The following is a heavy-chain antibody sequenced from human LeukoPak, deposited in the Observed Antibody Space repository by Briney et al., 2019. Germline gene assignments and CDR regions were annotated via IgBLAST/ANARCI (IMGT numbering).Heavy chain of an antibody. CDR2: IYDSGST. V-gene: IGHV4-59*01. CDR1: GGSISSYY. J-gene: IGHJ4*02. CDR3: ARQSISGSSLSYFDY. D-gene: IGHD3-22*01. Sequence: PSETLSLTCTVSGGSISSYYWSWIRQPPGKGLEWIGNIYDSGSTNYNPSPKSRLTISVDTSKNQCSLKLSSVTAADTAVYYCARQSISGSSLSYFDYWGQGTLVNVSS.